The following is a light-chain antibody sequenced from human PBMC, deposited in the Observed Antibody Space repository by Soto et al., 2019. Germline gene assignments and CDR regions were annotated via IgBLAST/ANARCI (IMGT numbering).Light chain of an antibody. CDR1: HDITIF. CDR3: QQYDNLPS. CDR2: DAS. Sequence: DIQMTQSPSSQSASVGDRVTITCQASHDITIFLNWYQQKPGKAPKLLIFDASNLETGVPSRFSGSGSGIDFTFTISSLQPEDIATYYCQQYDNLPSFGGGTKVAIK. V-gene: IGKV1-33*01. J-gene: IGKJ4*01.